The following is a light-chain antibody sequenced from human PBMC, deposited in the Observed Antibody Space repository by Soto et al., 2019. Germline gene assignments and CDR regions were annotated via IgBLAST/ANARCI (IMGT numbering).Light chain of an antibody. CDR1: QSVSTN. V-gene: IGKV3-15*01. Sequence: EIVMTQSPATLSVSPGERATLSCRARQSVSTNLAWYQHKPGQAPRLLIYGASTRATGIPARFSGSGSGTEFTLTISGLQSEDFAIYYCQQYNIWPYTFGQGTKLEI. J-gene: IGKJ2*01. CDR2: GAS. CDR3: QQYNIWPYT.